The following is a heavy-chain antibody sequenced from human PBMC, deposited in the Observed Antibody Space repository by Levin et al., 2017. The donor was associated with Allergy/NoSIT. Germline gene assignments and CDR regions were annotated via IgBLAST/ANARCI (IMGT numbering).Heavy chain of an antibody. J-gene: IGHJ4*02. CDR2: IYYDGNT. CDR3: ASPPYYDFSSFGY. D-gene: IGHD3-3*01. CDR1: GGSISSSNYY. Sequence: SETLSLTCTVSGGSISSSNYYWGWIRQPPGKGLEWIGSIYYDGNTYYNPSLKSRVTIFVDTSKNQFSLKLSSVTAADTAVYYCASPPYYDFSSFGYWGQGTPVTVSS. V-gene: IGHV4-39*01.